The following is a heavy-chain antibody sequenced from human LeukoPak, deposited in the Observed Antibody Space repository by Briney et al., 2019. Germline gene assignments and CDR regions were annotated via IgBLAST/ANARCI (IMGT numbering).Heavy chain of an antibody. J-gene: IGHJ4*02. V-gene: IGHV3-23*01. D-gene: IGHD2-21*01. CDR3: AKAPVTSCRGAYCYPFDS. CDR2: ASSSDSGT. CDR1: GFTFDDYA. Sequence: PGRSLRLSCAASGFTFDDYAMHWVRQAPGKGLEWVSAASSSDSGTYYADSVRGRFTISRDNSKNRLYLQMSRLRAEDAAVYYCAKAPVTSCRGAYCYPFDSWGQGTLVTVSS.